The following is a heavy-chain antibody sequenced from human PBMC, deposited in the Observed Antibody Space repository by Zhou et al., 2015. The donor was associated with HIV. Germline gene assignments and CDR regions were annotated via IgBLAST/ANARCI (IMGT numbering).Heavy chain of an antibody. Sequence: QAQLVQSGAEVKKPGSSVKVSCKASGGTFSNYAISWVRQAPGHGLEWVGRNIPNFGVSNYAQKFQGRVTITADKSTGTAYMELSSLRSDDTAVYYCAGHFLSDTRIRSRPWTWAQGTLVTVSS. J-gene: IGHJ4*02. CDR1: GGTFSNYA. CDR3: AGHFLSDTRIRSRPWT. D-gene: IGHD1-1*01. V-gene: IGHV1-69*02. CDR2: NIPNFGVS.